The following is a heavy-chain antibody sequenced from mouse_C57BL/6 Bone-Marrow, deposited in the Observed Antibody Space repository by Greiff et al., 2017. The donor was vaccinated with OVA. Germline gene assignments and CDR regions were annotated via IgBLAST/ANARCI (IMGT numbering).Heavy chain of an antibody. CDR3: ARLGGSSPFDC. CDR2: IYPGGGYT. D-gene: IGHD1-1*01. CDR1: GYTFTNYW. Sequence: QVQLKESGAELVRPGTSVKMSCKASGYTFTNYWIGWAKQRPGHGLEWIGDIYPGGGYTNYNEKFKGKATLTADKSSSTAYMQFSSLTSEDSAIYYCARLGGSSPFDCWGQGTTLTVSS. J-gene: IGHJ2*01. V-gene: IGHV1-63*01.